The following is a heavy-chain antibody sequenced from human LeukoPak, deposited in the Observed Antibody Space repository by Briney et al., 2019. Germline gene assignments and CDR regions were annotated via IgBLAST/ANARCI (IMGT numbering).Heavy chain of an antibody. J-gene: IGHJ3*02. CDR2: ISLSGENM. Sequence: PGGSLRLSCAASGFTFNSYGMSWVRQAPGKGLEWVSDISLSGENMFYADSVKGRFAISRDNCKHTVYLQMNSLRVDDTAVYYCVTVATPHTLDAFDIWGQGTMVTVSS. CDR1: GFTFNSYG. V-gene: IGHV3-23*01. CDR3: VTVATPHTLDAFDI.